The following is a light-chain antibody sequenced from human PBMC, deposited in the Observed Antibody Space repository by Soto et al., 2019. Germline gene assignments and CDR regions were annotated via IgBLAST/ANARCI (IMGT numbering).Light chain of an antibody. CDR1: QSVSTF. CDR3: QQRSNCWT. J-gene: IGKJ1*01. Sequence: EIVLTQSPATLSLSPGERAALSYRASQSVSTFLAWCQHKPGQAPRLLIYDASNRATGIPARFSGSGSGTDFTLTISSREPEDFAVYYCQQRSNCWTFGQGTKVEI. V-gene: IGKV3-11*01. CDR2: DAS.